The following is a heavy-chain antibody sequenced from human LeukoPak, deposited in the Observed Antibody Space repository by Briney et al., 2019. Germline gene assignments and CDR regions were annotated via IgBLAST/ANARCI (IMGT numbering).Heavy chain of an antibody. CDR3: AREPAAFDI. J-gene: IGHJ3*02. V-gene: IGHV6-1*01. CDR1: GDSVSSNIVA. CDR2: TYYRSKWYN. Sequence: SQTLSLTCVISGDSVSSNIVAWNWIRQSPSRGLEWLGRTYYRSKWYNDYAVSVRSRITIDPDTSKNQFSLQLKSVTPEDTAVYYCAREPAAFDIWGQGTVVTVSS.